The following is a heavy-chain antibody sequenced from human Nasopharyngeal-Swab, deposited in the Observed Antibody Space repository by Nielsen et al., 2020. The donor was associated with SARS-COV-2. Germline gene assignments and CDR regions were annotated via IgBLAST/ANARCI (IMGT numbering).Heavy chain of an antibody. J-gene: IGHJ4*02. V-gene: IGHV1-24*01. Sequence: ASVKVSCKVSRYTLTELSMHWVRQAPGKGLEWMGGFDPEDGETIYAQKFQGRVTMTEDTSTDTAYMELSSLRSEDTAVYYCATRFAYGGIYPPDYWGQGTLVTVSS. CDR2: FDPEDGET. D-gene: IGHD4-23*01. CDR1: RYTLTELS. CDR3: ATRFAYGGIYPPDY.